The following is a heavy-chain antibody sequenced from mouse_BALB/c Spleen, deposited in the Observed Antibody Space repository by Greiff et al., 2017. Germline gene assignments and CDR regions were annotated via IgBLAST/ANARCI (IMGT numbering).Heavy chain of an antibody. V-gene: IGHV14-4*02. D-gene: IGHD1-1*01. J-gene: IGHJ4*01. CDR2: IDPENGDT. CDR1: GFNIKDYY. CDR3: KAGITAGEAMDY. Sequence: VQLKQSGAELVRPGASVKLSCTASGFNIKDYYMHWVKQRPEQGLEWIGWIDPENGDTEYAPKFQGKATMTTDSSSNTAYLQLSSLTSEDTAVYYCKAGITAGEAMDYWGQGTSVTVSS.